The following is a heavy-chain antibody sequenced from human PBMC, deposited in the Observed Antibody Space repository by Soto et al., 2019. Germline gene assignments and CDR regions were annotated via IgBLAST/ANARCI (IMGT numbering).Heavy chain of an antibody. J-gene: IGHJ4*02. CDR3: ARDHYSITGTFWY. V-gene: IGHV3-21*01. CDR1: GFTFSSYS. CDR2: ISSSSSYI. Sequence: PGGSLRLSCAASGFTFSSYSMNWVRQAPGKGLEWVSSISSSSSYIYYADSVKGRFTISRDNAKNSLYLQMNSLRAEDTAVYYCARDHYSITGTFWYWGQGTLVTVSS. D-gene: IGHD1-20*01.